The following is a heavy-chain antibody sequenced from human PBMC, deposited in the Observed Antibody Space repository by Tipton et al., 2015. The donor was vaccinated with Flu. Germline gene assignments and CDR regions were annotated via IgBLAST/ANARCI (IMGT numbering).Heavy chain of an antibody. CDR3: ARRGGGSGTYYNGYFDY. J-gene: IGHJ4*02. D-gene: IGHD3-10*01. CDR1: GDSISSGFY. Sequence: TLSLTCAVSGDSISSGFYWGWIRQSPGKGLEWIGTIYHSGTTYYNPSLESRVTMSVDTSKNQFYLTLNSVTAADTAVYYCARRGGGSGTYYNGYFDYWGQGTLVTVSS. CDR2: IYHSGTT. V-gene: IGHV4-38-2*01.